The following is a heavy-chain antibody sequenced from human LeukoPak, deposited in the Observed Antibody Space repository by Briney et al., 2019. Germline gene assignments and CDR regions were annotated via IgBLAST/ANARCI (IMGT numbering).Heavy chain of an antibody. CDR1: GYIFSTYW. Sequence: GESLQISCEGFGYIFSTYWIGWVRQMPGKGLEFLGIIYPGDSNTRYSPSFQGQVTISADKSINTAYLQWTSVRASDTAMYYCARLSIAVSGDFDFWGQGNLVSVSS. J-gene: IGHJ4*02. CDR3: ARLSIAVSGDFDF. CDR2: IYPGDSNT. V-gene: IGHV5-51*01. D-gene: IGHD6-19*01.